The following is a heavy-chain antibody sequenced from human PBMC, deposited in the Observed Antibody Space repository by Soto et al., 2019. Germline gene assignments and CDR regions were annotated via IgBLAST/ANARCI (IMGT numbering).Heavy chain of an antibody. D-gene: IGHD4-17*01. CDR2: INHSGST. CDR1: GGSFSGYY. J-gene: IGHJ6*03. Sequence: SETLSLTCAVYGGSFSGYYWRWIRQPPGKGLEWIGEINHSGSTNYNPSLKSRVTISVDTSKNQFSLKLSSVTAADTAVYYCARGGRTVTKDYYYYMDVWGKGTTVTLSS. CDR3: ARGGRTVTKDYYYYMDV. V-gene: IGHV4-34*01.